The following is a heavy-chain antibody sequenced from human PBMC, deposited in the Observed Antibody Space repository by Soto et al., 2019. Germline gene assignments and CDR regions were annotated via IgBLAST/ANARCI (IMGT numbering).Heavy chain of an antibody. CDR2: IKSKSDGGTA. V-gene: IGHV3-15*01. CDR1: GFSFSNAW. J-gene: IGHJ4*02. Sequence: PGGSLRLSCIASGFSFSNAWMSWVRQIPGKGLEFVGRIKSKSDGGTAEHAAPVKGRFSLSRDDSKNTLYLQMNSLKTEDTALYYCTTYDSSRFDYWGKGTQVTVAS. D-gene: IGHD3-22*01. CDR3: TTYDSSRFDY.